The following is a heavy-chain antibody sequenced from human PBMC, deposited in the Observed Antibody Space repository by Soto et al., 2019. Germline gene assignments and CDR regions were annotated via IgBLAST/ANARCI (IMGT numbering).Heavy chain of an antibody. V-gene: IGHV3-30*18. CDR3: AKDQAAHITIFGVVFDY. CDR1: GFTFSSYG. J-gene: IGHJ4*02. Sequence: SLRLSCAASGFTFSSYGMHWVRQAPGKGREWVAVISHDGSNKYYADSVKGRFTISRDNSKNTLYLQMNSLRAEDTAVYYCAKDQAAHITIFGVVFDYWGQGTLVTVSS. D-gene: IGHD3-3*01. CDR2: ISHDGSNK.